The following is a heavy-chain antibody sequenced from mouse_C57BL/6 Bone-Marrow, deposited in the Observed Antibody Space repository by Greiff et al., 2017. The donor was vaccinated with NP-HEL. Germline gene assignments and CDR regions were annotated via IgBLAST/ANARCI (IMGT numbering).Heavy chain of an antibody. Sequence: QVQLKQPGAELVKPGASVKVSCKASGYTFTSYWMHWVKQRPGQGLEWIGRIHPSDSDTNYNQKFKGKATLTVDKSSSTAYMQLSSLTSEDSAVYYCAIVVLRSPFAYWGQGTLVTVSA. CDR2: IHPSDSDT. J-gene: IGHJ3*01. V-gene: IGHV1-74*01. CDR1: GYTFTSYW. D-gene: IGHD1-1*01. CDR3: AIVVLRSPFAY.